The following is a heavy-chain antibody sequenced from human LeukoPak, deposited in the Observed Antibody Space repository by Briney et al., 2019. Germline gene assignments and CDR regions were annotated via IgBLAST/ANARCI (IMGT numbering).Heavy chain of an antibody. CDR2: IYYSGST. V-gene: IGHV4-59*08. D-gene: IGHD5-24*01. CDR1: GGSISSYY. CDR3: ARRGRWLLHFDY. Sequence: PSETLSLTCTVSGGSISSYYWSWIRQPPGKGLEWIGYIYYSGSTNYNPSLKSRVTISVDTSKNQFSLKLSSVTAADTAVYYCARRGRWLLHFDYWGQGTLVTVSS. J-gene: IGHJ4*02.